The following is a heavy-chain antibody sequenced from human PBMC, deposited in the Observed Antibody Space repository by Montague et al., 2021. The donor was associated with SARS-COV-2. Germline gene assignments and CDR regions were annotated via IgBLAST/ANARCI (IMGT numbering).Heavy chain of an antibody. CDR2: IKHDESEK. J-gene: IGHJ6*03. CDR1: GFTFSGYW. Sequence: SLRLSCAASGFTFSGYWMSWVRQAPGKGLEWVANIKHDESEKYYVDSVKGRFTISRDNAKNSLYLQVNSLRAEDTAVYYCARATLYMHVWGKGTTVTVSS. CDR3: ARATLYMHV. V-gene: IGHV3-7*01.